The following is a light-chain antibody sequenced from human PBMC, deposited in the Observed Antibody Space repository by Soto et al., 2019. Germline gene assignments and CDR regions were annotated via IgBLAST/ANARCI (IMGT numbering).Light chain of an antibody. Sequence: IVLTQSPATLSVSPGGTATLSCRANQRVSSHLAWYQQRPGQASRLRIYGASTRATAIPARFSGSGSGTAFTLNLTSLQSEDIAVYYWQQYDSWIVWTFGQGTKVDIK. CDR2: GAS. CDR3: QQYDSWIVWT. CDR1: QRVSSH. J-gene: IGKJ1*01. V-gene: IGKV3-15*01.